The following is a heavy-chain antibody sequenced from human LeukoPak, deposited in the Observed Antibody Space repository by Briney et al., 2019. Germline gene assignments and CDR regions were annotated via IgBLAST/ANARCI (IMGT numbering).Heavy chain of an antibody. Sequence: SETLSLTCTVSVGSVSSGTYYWSWLRHPPGKGLEWIGYIYYSGNTNYNPSLKSRVTIPVDTSKTQSPLRLSSVTAADTAVSYCARELHYDFWSGYYRYWFDPWGQGTLVTVSS. CDR3: ARELHYDFWSGYYRYWFDP. V-gene: IGHV4-61*01. CDR1: VGSVSSGTYY. J-gene: IGHJ5*02. D-gene: IGHD3-3*01. CDR2: IYYSGNT.